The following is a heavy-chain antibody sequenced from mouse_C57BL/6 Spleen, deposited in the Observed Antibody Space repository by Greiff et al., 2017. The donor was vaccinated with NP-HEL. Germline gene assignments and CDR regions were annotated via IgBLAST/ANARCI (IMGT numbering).Heavy chain of an antibody. J-gene: IGHJ2*01. CDR2: IYPSDSET. V-gene: IGHV1-61*01. CDR3: ARGRSIYYSNPVDY. Sequence: QVQLQQPGAELVRPGSSVKLSCKASGYTFTSYWMDWVKQRPGQGLEWIGNIYPSDSETHYNQKYKDKATLTVDKSSSTAYMQLSSLTSEDSAVYYCARGRSIYYSNPVDYWGQGTTLTVSA. CDR1: GYTFTSYW. D-gene: IGHD2-5*01.